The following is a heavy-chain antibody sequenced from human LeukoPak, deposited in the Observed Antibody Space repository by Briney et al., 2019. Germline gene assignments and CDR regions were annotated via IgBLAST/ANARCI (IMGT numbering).Heavy chain of an antibody. V-gene: IGHV4-39*02. CDR2: IYYGGSA. Sequence: PSETLSLTCTVSGGSISSNTYSWGWIRQPPGKGLEWIGSIYYGGSAYYNPSLKSRVTISVDTSKNHFSLKLTSVTAADTAVYYCARGYSSSWYLNWFDPWGQGTLVTVSS. CDR1: GGSISSNTYS. CDR3: ARGYSSSWYLNWFDP. J-gene: IGHJ5*02. D-gene: IGHD6-13*01.